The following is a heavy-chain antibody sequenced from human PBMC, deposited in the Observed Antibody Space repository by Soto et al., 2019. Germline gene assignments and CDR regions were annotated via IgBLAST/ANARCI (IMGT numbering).Heavy chain of an antibody. J-gene: IGHJ4*02. Sequence: EVQLLESGGGLVQPGGSLRLSCAASGFTFSSYAMSWVRQAPGKGLEWVSAISGSGGSTYYADSVKGRFTISRDNSKNTLYLQMNGLRAEDTAVYYCAKVKLGVVIYKPYYFDYWGQGTLVTVSS. CDR2: ISGSGGST. V-gene: IGHV3-23*01. CDR3: AKVKLGVVIYKPYYFDY. D-gene: IGHD3-3*01. CDR1: GFTFSSYA.